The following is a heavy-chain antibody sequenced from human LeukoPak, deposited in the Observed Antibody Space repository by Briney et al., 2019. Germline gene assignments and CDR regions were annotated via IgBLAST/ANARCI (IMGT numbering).Heavy chain of an antibody. Sequence: ASVKVSCKTSGYTFTDYYMHWVRQAPGQGLEWMGWINPNSGDTNYAQKFQDWVSMTRDTSISTAYMELSRLRSDDTAVYYCASSIYYGSGSYYHFDYWGQGTLVTVSS. CDR1: GYTFTDYY. J-gene: IGHJ4*02. CDR3: ASSIYYGSGSYYHFDY. CDR2: INPNSGDT. D-gene: IGHD3-10*01. V-gene: IGHV1-2*04.